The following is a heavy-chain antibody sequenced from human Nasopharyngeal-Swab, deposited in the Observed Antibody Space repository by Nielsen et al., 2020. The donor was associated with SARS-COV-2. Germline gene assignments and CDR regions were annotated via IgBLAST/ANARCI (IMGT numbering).Heavy chain of an antibody. Sequence: GESLKISCAASGFTLSDYYMSWIRQAPGKGLEWVSYISSSGSTIYYADSVKGRFTISRDNAKNSLYLQMNSLRAEDTAVYYCARGYYYDSSGYYYGYYYYYGMDVWGQGTTVTVSS. CDR1: GFTLSDYY. CDR2: ISSSGSTI. CDR3: ARGYYYDSSGYYYGYYYYYGMDV. V-gene: IGHV3-11*01. D-gene: IGHD3-22*01. J-gene: IGHJ6*02.